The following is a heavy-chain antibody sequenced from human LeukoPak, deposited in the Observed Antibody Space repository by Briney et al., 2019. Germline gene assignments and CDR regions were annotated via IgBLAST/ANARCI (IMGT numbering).Heavy chain of an antibody. CDR2: IYYSGSI. CDR1: GGSISNYY. D-gene: IGHD4-11*01. Sequence: SETLSLTCTVSGGSISNYYWSWIRQPPGKGLEWIGYIYYSGSIKYNPSLKSRVTISLDTSKNQFSLRLSSVTAADTAVYYCARHAYSDYLLDYWGQGTLVTVSS. J-gene: IGHJ4*02. CDR3: ARHAYSDYLLDY. V-gene: IGHV4-59*08.